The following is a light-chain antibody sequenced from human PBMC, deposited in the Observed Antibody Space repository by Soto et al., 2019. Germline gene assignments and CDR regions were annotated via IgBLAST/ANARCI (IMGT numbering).Light chain of an antibody. Sequence: VLTQSPATLSLSPGEGATLSCRASQSIGNYLAWYQQKPGQAPRLLIFHASKRATGVPTRFSGSGSGTEFTLTISSLESEDFAVYYCQQRTVWQRTFGQGTRVDIK. J-gene: IGKJ1*01. CDR1: QSIGNY. CDR3: QQRTVWQRT. V-gene: IGKV3-11*01. CDR2: HAS.